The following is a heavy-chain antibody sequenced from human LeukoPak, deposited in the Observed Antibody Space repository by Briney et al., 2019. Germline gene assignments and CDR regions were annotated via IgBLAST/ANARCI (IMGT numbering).Heavy chain of an antibody. D-gene: IGHD2-15*01. V-gene: IGHV3-23*01. CDR2: ISGSGGST. Sequence: PGGSLRLSCAASGFTFSSYAMSWVRQAPGKGLEWVSAISGSGGSTYYVDSVKGRFTISRDNSKNTLYLQMKRLREKDTGVYYFAKSAKSCGSGYFDYWGQGTLVTVSS. J-gene: IGHJ4*02. CDR1: GFTFSSYA. CDR3: AKSAKSCGSGYFDY.